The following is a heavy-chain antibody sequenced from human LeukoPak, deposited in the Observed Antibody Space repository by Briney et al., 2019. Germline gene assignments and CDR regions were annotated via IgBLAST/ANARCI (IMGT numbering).Heavy chain of an antibody. CDR1: GGSISSYY. CDR2: IYYSGST. CDR3: ARRMVRGVKSWFDP. D-gene: IGHD3-10*01. V-gene: IGHV4-59*08. Sequence: PSETLSLTCTVSGGSISSYYWSWLRQPPGKGLEWIGYIYYSGSTNYNPSLKSRVTISVDTSKNQFSLKLSSVTAADTAVYYCARRMVRGVKSWFDPWGQGTLVTVSS. J-gene: IGHJ5*02.